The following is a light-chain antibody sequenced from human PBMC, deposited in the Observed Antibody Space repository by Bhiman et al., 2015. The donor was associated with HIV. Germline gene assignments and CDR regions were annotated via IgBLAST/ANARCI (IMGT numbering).Light chain of an antibody. V-gene: IGLV1-47*01. CDR3: QSYDSSLSGRV. J-gene: IGLJ3*02. CDR2: GTN. CDR1: SSNIGSNY. Sequence: QSVLTQPPSASGTPGQRVTISCSGSSSNIGSNYVYWYQLLPGATPKLLIYGTNQRPSGVPDRFSGSKSGTSASLAITGLQAEDEADYYCQSYDSSLSGRVFGGGTKLTVL.